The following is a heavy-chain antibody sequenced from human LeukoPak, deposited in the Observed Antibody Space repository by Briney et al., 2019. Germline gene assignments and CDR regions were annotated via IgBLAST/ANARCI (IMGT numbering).Heavy chain of an antibody. V-gene: IGHV4-61*02. D-gene: IGHD2-15*01. CDR3: ARVLSGYCSGGSCDWFDP. J-gene: IGHJ5*02. CDR1: GGSISSGSYY. Sequence: SETLSLTCTVSGGSISSGSYYWSWIRQPAGKGLEWIGRIYTSGSTNYNPSLKSRVTISVDTSKNQFSLKLSSVTAADTAVYYCARVLSGYCSGGSCDWFDPWGQGTLVTVSS. CDR2: IYTSGST.